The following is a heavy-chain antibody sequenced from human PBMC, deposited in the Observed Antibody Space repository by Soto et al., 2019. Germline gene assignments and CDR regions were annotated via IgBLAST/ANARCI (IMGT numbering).Heavy chain of an antibody. V-gene: IGHV1-69*13. CDR2: VIPIFGTA. J-gene: IGHJ6*02. CDR1: GGTFSSYA. CDR3: ARGFYCSSNSCRNSTRHYDGIDI. D-gene: IGHD2-2*01. Sequence: ASVKVSCNASGGTFSSYAISWVRQAPGQGLEWMGGVIPIFGTANYAQKFQGRVTITADDSTNTAYMELSSLRSEDTAVYYCARGFYCSSNSCRNSTRHYDGIDIWGQGTAVTVSS.